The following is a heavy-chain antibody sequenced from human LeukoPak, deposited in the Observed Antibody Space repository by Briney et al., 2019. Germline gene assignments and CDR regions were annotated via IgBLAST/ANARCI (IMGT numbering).Heavy chain of an antibody. J-gene: IGHJ4*02. CDR1: GFTFSSYA. CDR2: ISYDGSNK. CDR3: SRDSARRDGYNFDY. Sequence: GGSLRLSCAASGFTFSSYAMHWVRQAPGKGLEWVAVISYDGSNKYYADSVKGRFTISRDNSKNTLYLQMNTLRAEDTALYYCSRDSARRDGYNFDYWGQGTLVTVSS. V-gene: IGHV3-30*04. D-gene: IGHD5-24*01.